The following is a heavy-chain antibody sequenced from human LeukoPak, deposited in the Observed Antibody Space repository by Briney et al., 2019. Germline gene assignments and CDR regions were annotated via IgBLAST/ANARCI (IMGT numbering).Heavy chain of an antibody. CDR2: IYYSGST. V-gene: IGHV4-59*12. D-gene: IGHD1-26*01. CDR3: ARVGSGSYLGVFDY. Sequence: PSETLSLTCTVSGGSISSYYWSWIRQPPGKGLEWIGYIYYSGSTNYNPSLKSRVTISVDTSKNQFSLKLSSVTAADTAVYYCARVGSGSYLGVFDYWGQGTLVTVSS. CDR1: GGSISSYY. J-gene: IGHJ4*02.